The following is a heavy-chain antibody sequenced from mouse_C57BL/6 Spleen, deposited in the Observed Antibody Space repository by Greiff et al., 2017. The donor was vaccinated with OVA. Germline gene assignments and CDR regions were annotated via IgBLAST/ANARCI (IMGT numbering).Heavy chain of an antibody. V-gene: IGHV14-4*01. Sequence: VQLQQSGAELVRPGASVKLSCTASGFNIKDDYMHWVKQRPEQGLEWIGWIDPENGDTKYASKFQGKATITADTSSNTAYLQLSSLTSEDTAVYYCTTSYDYDEAWFAYWGQGTLVTVSA. CDR2: IDPENGDT. CDR3: TTSYDYDEAWFAY. J-gene: IGHJ3*01. CDR1: GFNIKDDY. D-gene: IGHD2-4*01.